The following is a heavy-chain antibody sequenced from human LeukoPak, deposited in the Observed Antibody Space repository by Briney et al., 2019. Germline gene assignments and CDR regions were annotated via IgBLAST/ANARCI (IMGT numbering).Heavy chain of an antibody. V-gene: IGHV5-51*01. J-gene: IGHJ4*02. D-gene: IGHD3-3*01. CDR2: NYPEDSDP. CDR3: ARHLGFFWSGPDY. Sequence: GESLKISWKGSGYSLTSYWIGWVRQTPGEGLGVMRINYPEDSDPRYSPSFQGQVAISDDKSSSTSYLLWSSLKASDTAMYYCARHLGFFWSGPDYWGQGTLVTVSS. CDR1: GYSLTSYW.